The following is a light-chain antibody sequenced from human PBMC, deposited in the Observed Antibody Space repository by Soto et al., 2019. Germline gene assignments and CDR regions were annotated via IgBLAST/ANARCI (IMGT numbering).Light chain of an antibody. Sequence: QSVLTQPPSASGTPGQRVTISCSESGSSIGTNTVNWYRQLPGTAPKLLIYGDNQRPSGVPDRFSGSKSGTSASLAISGLQSEDEADYYCAAWDGSLNNVLFGGGTQLTVL. CDR3: AAWDGSLNNVL. CDR1: GSSIGTNT. V-gene: IGLV1-44*01. J-gene: IGLJ2*01. CDR2: GDN.